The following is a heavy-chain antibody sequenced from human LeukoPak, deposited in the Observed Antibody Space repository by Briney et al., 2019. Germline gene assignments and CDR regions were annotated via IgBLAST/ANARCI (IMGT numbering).Heavy chain of an antibody. CDR1: GFTFSSYA. D-gene: IGHD3-10*01. J-gene: IGHJ4*02. Sequence: GGSLRLSCAASGFTFSSYAMSWVRQAPGKGLEWVSAISGSGGSTYYADSVKGRFTISRDNSKNTLYLQMNSLRAEDTAVYYCARDQYGSGSYSDYWGQGTLVTVSS. CDR3: ARDQYGSGSYSDY. CDR2: ISGSGGST. V-gene: IGHV3-23*01.